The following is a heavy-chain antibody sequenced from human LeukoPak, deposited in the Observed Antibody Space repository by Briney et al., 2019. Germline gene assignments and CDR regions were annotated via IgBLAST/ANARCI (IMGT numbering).Heavy chain of an antibody. D-gene: IGHD6-6*01. Sequence: ASVKVSCKASGYTFTSYGISWVRQAPGQGLEWMGWISAYNGNTNYAHKLQGRVTMTTDTSTSTAYMELRSLRSDDTAVYYCAAEIIAARNYYYYMDVWSKGTTVTVSS. J-gene: IGHJ6*03. CDR2: ISAYNGNT. CDR1: GYTFTSYG. V-gene: IGHV1-18*01. CDR3: AAEIIAARNYYYYMDV.